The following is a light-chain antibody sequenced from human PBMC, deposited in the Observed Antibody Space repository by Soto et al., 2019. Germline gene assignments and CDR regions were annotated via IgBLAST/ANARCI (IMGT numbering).Light chain of an antibody. J-gene: IGKJ1*01. Sequence: EIVFTETPGTLSVSPGGRATLSCRASQSVSSSYLAWYQQKPGQAPRLLIYGASSRATGIPDRFSGSGSGTDFTLTICRLEPEDFAVYYCQQYGSSPRTFGQGTKVDIK. V-gene: IGKV3-20*01. CDR3: QQYGSSPRT. CDR1: QSVSSSY. CDR2: GAS.